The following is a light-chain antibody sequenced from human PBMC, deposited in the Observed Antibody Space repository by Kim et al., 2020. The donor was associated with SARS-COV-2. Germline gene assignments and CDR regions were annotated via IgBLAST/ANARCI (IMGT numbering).Light chain of an antibody. V-gene: IGKV1-33*01. J-gene: IGKJ4*01. CDR1: QDINHY. CDR3: QQYDHLPLT. Sequence: DIQMTQSPSSLSASVGDRVTITCQASQDINHYLNWYQQRPGKAPILLIYAASYLETGVPSRFSGRGSGTDFTFTISSLQPEDVATYYCQQYDHLPLTFGGGTKVDIK. CDR2: AAS.